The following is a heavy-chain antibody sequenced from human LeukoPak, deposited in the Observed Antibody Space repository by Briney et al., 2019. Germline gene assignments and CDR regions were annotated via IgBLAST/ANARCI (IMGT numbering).Heavy chain of an antibody. D-gene: IGHD1-1*01. Sequence: GGSLRLSCAASGFAFSSYVMSWVRQAPGKGLEWVSTFTAGDGRTVYANSVKGRFTISRDNPKNTLYLQMNSLRAEDTALYYCAKGGPELDVLFDSWGQGALVTVSS. J-gene: IGHJ4*02. CDR3: AKGGPELDVLFDS. CDR1: GFAFSSYV. V-gene: IGHV3-23*01. CDR2: FTAGDGRT.